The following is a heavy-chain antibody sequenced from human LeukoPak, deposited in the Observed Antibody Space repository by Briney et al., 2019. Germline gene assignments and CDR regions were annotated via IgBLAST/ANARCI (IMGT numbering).Heavy chain of an antibody. CDR2: IIPIFGTA. Sequence: SVKVSCKASGGTFSSYTISWVRQAPGQGLEWMGGIIPIFGTANYAQKFQGRVTITADESTSTAYMELSSLRSEDTAVYYCARMVCSSTSCYLGVVESNWFDPWGQGTLVTVSS. D-gene: IGHD2-2*01. V-gene: IGHV1-69*13. CDR1: GGTFSSYT. CDR3: ARMVCSSTSCYLGVVESNWFDP. J-gene: IGHJ5*02.